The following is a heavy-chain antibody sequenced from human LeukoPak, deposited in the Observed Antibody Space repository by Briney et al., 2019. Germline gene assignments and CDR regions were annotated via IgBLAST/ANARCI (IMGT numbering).Heavy chain of an antibody. CDR2: ISGSGGST. CDR1: GFTFSSYA. V-gene: IGHV3-23*01. Sequence: LGGSLRLSCAASGFTFSSYAMSWVRQAPGKGLEWVSAISGSGGSTYYADSVKGRFTISRDNSKNTLYLQMNSLRAEDTAVYYCAKYAGMLYRGDYFDYWGQGTLVTVSS. CDR3: AKYAGMLYRGDYFDY. D-gene: IGHD2-8*01. J-gene: IGHJ4*02.